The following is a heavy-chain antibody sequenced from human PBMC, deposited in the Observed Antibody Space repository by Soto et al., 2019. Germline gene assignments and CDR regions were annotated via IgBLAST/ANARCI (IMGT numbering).Heavy chain of an antibody. D-gene: IGHD1-1*01. Sequence: GASVKVSCTASGYTFTNYGVSWVRQAPGQGLEWMGWIGGYKGNTNYAQKLQGRVTMTEDTSTDTAYMELSSLRSEDTAVYYCAAGGTRWLQPPFDYWGQGTLVTVSS. CDR3: AAGGTRWLQPPFDY. J-gene: IGHJ4*02. CDR2: IGGYKGNT. CDR1: GYTFTNYG. V-gene: IGHV1-18*01.